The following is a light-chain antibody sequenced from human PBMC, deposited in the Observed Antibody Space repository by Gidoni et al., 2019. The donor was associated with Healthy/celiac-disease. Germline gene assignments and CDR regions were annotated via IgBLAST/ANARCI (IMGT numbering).Light chain of an antibody. Sequence: QSVLTQPPSVSGAPGQRVPISCTGRSSNIGAGYDVHWYQQLPGTAPKLLIYGNSNRPSGVPDRFSGSKSGTSASLAITGLQAEDEADYYCQSYDSSLRTVFGGGTKLTVL. CDR2: GNS. J-gene: IGLJ3*02. V-gene: IGLV1-40*01. CDR3: QSYDSSLRTV. CDR1: SSNIGAGYD.